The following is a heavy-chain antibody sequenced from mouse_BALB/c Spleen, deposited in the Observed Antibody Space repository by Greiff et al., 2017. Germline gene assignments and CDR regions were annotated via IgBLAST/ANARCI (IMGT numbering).Heavy chain of an antibody. Sequence: EVKLQESGPGLVKPSQSLSLTCTVTGYSITSDYAWNWIRQFPGNKLEWMGYISYSGSTSYNPSLKSRISITRDTSKNQFFLQLNSVTTEDTATYYCARGGYYGSSLMDYWGQGTSVTVSS. D-gene: IGHD1-1*01. CDR2: ISYSGST. CDR1: GYSITSDYA. CDR3: ARGGYYGSSLMDY. V-gene: IGHV3-2*02. J-gene: IGHJ4*01.